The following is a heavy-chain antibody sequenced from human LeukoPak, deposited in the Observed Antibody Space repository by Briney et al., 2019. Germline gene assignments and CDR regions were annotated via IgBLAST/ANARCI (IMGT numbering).Heavy chain of an antibody. CDR1: GFTFSSYW. D-gene: IGHD3-10*01. CDR2: IKQDGSEK. V-gene: IGHV3-7*01. J-gene: IGHJ4*02. CDR3: ARVFRCATMVRGVIITIGYYFDY. Sequence: GGSLRLSCAASGFTFSSYWMSWVRQAAGKGLEWVANIKQDGSEKYYVDSVKGRFTISRDNAKNSLYLQMNSLRAEDTAVYYCARVFRCATMVRGVIITIGYYFDYWGQGTLVTVSS.